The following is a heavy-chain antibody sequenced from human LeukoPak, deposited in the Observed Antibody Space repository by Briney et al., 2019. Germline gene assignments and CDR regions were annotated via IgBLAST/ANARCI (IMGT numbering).Heavy chain of an antibody. Sequence: ASVKVSCKASGYTFTSYDINWVRQATGQGLEWMGWMNPNSGNTGYAQKFQGRVTMTRNTSISTVYMELSSLRSEDTAVYYCASSVGARLTYNWFDPWGQGTLVTVSS. V-gene: IGHV1-8*01. CDR2: MNPNSGNT. CDR1: GYTFTSYD. CDR3: ASSVGARLTYNWFDP. D-gene: IGHD1-26*01. J-gene: IGHJ5*02.